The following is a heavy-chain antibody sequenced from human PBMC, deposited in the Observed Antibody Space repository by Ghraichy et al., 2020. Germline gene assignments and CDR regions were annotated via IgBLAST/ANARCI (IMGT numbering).Heavy chain of an antibody. D-gene: IGHD1-26*01. CDR1: GFTVSSNY. CDR2: IYSGGST. J-gene: IGHJ6*02. V-gene: IGHV3-53*01. Sequence: GGSLRLSCAASGFTVSSNYMSWVRQAPGKGLEWVSVIYSGGSTYYADSVKGRFTISRDNSKNTLYLQMNSLRAEDTAVYYCARDTSSGIVGANTPYYYYGMDVWGQGTTVTVSS. CDR3: ARDTSSGIVGANTPYYYYGMDV.